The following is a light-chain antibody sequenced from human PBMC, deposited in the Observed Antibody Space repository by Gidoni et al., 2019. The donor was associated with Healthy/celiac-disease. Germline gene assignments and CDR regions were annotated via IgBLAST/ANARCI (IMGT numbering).Light chain of an antibody. J-gene: IGLJ2*01. V-gene: IGLV1-40*01. CDR2: GNS. CDR3: QSYDSSLSSVV. Sequence: QSVLTQPPSVSRAPGQRVTISCTGSSSNIGAGYDVHWYQQLPGTAPKLLIYGNSNRPSGFPDRFSGSKSGTSASLAITGLQAEDEADYYCQSYDSSLSSVVFGGGTKLTVL. CDR1: SSNIGAGYD.